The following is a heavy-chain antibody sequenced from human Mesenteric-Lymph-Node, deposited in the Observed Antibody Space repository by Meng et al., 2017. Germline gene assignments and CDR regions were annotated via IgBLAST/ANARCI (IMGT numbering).Heavy chain of an antibody. D-gene: IGHD4-17*01. CDR2: VSYDGRHD. J-gene: IGHJ5*02. Sequence: GESLKISCAASGFPFSGNAVHWVRQAPGKGLEWVAVVSYDGRHDYYADSVKGRFTISRDNSKNTLDLQMNSLTSTDTGLYYCATDYGDAESWGRGTLVTVSS. CDR3: ATDYGDAES. V-gene: IGHV3-30*01. CDR1: GFPFSGNA.